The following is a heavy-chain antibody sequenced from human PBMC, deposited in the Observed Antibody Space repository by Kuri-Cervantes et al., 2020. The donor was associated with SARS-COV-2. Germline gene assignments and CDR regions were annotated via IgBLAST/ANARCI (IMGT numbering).Heavy chain of an antibody. V-gene: IGHV4-61*01. CDR2: VYSSGST. J-gene: IGHJ4*02. D-gene: IGHD3-22*01. CDR3: TRAGYDNSGYYYSFDF. Sequence: ESLKISCTVSGGSISSGSYYWSWIRQPPGKGLEWIGYVYSSGSTNYSPSLKSRVTMSVDTSKNQFSLKLTSVTAADTAVYYCTRAGYDNSGYYYSFDFWGQGTLVTVSS. CDR1: GGSISSGSYY.